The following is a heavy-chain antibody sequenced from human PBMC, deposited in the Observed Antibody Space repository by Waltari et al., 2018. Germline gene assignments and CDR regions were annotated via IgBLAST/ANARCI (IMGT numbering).Heavy chain of an antibody. CDR2: IYTSAST. Sequence: QVQLQESGPGLVKPSETLSLTCTVSGGSISPYYWSWVRQPAEKGLEWIGRIYTSASTNYNPSLKSRVTMSVDTSKNQFSLKLSSVTAADTAVYYCARDLVAAAGGYFDSWGQGTLVTVSS. V-gene: IGHV4-4*07. CDR1: GGSISPYY. J-gene: IGHJ4*02. D-gene: IGHD6-13*01. CDR3: ARDLVAAAGGYFDS.